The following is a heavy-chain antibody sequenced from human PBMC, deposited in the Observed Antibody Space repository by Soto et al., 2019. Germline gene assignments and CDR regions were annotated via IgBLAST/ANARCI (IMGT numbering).Heavy chain of an antibody. CDR3: AKNYYDSSGYIRYFDY. CDR2: ISGSGGST. J-gene: IGHJ4*02. D-gene: IGHD3-22*01. CDR1: GFTFSSYA. V-gene: IGHV3-23*01. Sequence: GGSLRLSCAASGFTFSSYAMSWVRQAPGKGLEWVSAISGSGGSTYYADSVKGRFTISRDNSKNTLYLQMNSLRAEDTAVYYCAKNYYDSSGYIRYFDYWGQGTLVTVSS.